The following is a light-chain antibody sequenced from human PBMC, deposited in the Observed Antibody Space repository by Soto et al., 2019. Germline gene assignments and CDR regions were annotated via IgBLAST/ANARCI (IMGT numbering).Light chain of an antibody. V-gene: IGKV1-5*03. CDR1: QYIHNY. CDR3: QQSNNYPWT. CDR2: EAA. J-gene: IGKJ1*01. Sequence: GDRVTITCRASQYIHNYLAWYQQKPGEAPKLLIYEAANLESGVPSRFSGSGTGTEFTLTISSLQPDDFAPYYWQQSNNYPWTFGQGTRVEI.